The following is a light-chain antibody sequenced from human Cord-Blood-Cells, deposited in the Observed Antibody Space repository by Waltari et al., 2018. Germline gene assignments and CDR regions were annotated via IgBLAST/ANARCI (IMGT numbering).Light chain of an antibody. CDR3: QTWGTGIQV. CDR1: SGHSSYA. CDR2: LNSDGSH. J-gene: IGLJ2*01. Sequence: QLVLTQSPSASASLGASVKLPCTLSSGHSSYAIAGHQQQPEKGPRYLMKLNSDGSHSQGDGIPDRFSGSSSGAERYLTISSLQSEDEADYYCQTWGTGIQVFGGGTKLTVL. V-gene: IGLV4-69*01.